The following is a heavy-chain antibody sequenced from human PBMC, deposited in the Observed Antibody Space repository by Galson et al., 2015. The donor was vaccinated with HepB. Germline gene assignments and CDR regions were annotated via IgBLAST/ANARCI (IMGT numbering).Heavy chain of an antibody. CDR2: INAGNGNT. J-gene: IGHJ5*02. V-gene: IGHV1-3*01. CDR3: ARDHELLWFGELSFRWFDP. Sequence: SVKVSCKASGYTFTSYAMHWVRQAPGQRLEWMGWINAGNGNTKYSQKFQGRVTITRDTSASTAYMELSSLRSEDTAVYYCARDHELLWFGELSFRWFDPWGQGTLVTVSS. D-gene: IGHD3-10*01. CDR1: GYTFTSYA.